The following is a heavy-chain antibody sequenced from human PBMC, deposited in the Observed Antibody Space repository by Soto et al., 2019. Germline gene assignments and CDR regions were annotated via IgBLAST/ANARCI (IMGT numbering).Heavy chain of an antibody. CDR1: GGTFSSYT. CDR3: ASWGDYGSRKP. D-gene: IGHD3-10*01. Sequence: QVQLVQSGAGVKKPGSSVKLSCKASGGTFSSYTISWVRQAPGQGLEWMGRIIPILGIANYAQKFQGRVTITADKSTSTAYMELSSLRSEDTAVYYCASWGDYGSRKPWGQGTLVTVSS. J-gene: IGHJ5*02. CDR2: IIPILGIA. V-gene: IGHV1-69*02.